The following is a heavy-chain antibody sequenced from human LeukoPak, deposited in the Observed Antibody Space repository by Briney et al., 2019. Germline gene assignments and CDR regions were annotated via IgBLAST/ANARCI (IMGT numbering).Heavy chain of an antibody. V-gene: IGHV4-39*01. D-gene: IGHD5-12*01. CDR2: VYYSGAT. Sequence: PSETLSLTCTVFGGSLSSSSYYWAWIRQPPGKGLEWIGSVYYSGATFYNPSLKSRLTISVDTSKNQFSLKLSSVTAADTALYYCARRLIVATIDYWGQGTLVTVSS. J-gene: IGHJ4*02. CDR1: GGSLSSSSYY. CDR3: ARRLIVATIDY.